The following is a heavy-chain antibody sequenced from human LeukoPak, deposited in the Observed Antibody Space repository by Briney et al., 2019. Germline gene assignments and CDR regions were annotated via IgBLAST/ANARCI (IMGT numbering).Heavy chain of an antibody. Sequence: PSETLSLTCTVSGASITSISDYWGWFRQPPGKGLGWIGSIRYSGTTYHSPSLRSRLTMSIDTSKNQFSLKLSSVTAADTAVYHCARHYEGIDVWGYYFENWGKGTLAAVSS. D-gene: IGHD3-10*02. CDR3: ARHYEGIDVWGYYFEN. J-gene: IGHJ4*02. V-gene: IGHV4-39*01. CDR1: GASITSISDY. CDR2: IRYSGTT.